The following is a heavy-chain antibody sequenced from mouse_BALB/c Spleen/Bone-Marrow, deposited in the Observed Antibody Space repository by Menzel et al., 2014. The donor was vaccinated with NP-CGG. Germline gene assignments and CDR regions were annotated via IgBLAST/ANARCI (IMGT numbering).Heavy chain of an antibody. V-gene: IGHV1-67*01. CDR3: ARRGLYGSTYERTAMDY. Sequence: QVQLKQSGPELVRPGVSAKISCKGSGYTFTDYAMHWVKQSHAKSLEWIGVISSYYGNTDYNQKFKDKATMTVDKSSSTAYMELARLTFEDSAIYYCARRGLYGSTYERTAMDYWGQGTSVTVSS. CDR1: GYTFTDYA. J-gene: IGHJ4*01. D-gene: IGHD1-1*01. CDR2: ISSYYGNT.